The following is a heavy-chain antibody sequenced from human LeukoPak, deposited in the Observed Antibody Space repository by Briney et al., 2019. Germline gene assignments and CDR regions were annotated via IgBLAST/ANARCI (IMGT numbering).Heavy chain of an antibody. CDR2: ISGSGGST. CDR3: ATDGIVVVPAARHLWGGNYGMDV. V-gene: IGHV3-23*01. Sequence: GGSLRLSCAASGFTFSSYAMSWVRQAPGKGLEWVSAISGSGGSTYYADSVKGRFTISRDNSKNTLYLQMNSLRAEDTAVYYCATDGIVVVPAARHLWGGNYGMDVWGQGTTVTVSS. J-gene: IGHJ6*02. D-gene: IGHD2-2*01. CDR1: GFTFSSYA.